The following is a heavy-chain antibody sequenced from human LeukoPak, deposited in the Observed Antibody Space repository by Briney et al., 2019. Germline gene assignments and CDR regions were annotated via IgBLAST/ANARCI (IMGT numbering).Heavy chain of an antibody. CDR1: GFTFSSYG. CDR2: IWYDGSNK. Sequence: GRSLRLSCAASGFTFSSYGMHWVRQAPGKGLEWVAVIWYDGSNKYYADSVKGRFTISRDNSKNTLYLQMNSLRAEDTALYYCAKDYYYDSSGYSFFDYWGQGTLVTVSS. CDR3: AKDYYYDSSGYSFFDY. V-gene: IGHV3-33*06. J-gene: IGHJ4*02. D-gene: IGHD3-22*01.